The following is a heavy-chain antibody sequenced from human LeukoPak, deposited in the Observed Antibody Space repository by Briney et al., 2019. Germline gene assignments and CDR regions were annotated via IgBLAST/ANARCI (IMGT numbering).Heavy chain of an antibody. CDR1: GYTFTGYY. V-gene: IGHV1-2*02. CDR2: INPNSGGT. D-gene: IGHD6-13*01. J-gene: IGHJ4*02. CDR3: ARDIELITGYSSSWYLDY. Sequence: ASVKVSCKASGYTFTGYYMHWVRQAPGQGLEWMGWINPNSGGTNYAQKFQGRVTTTRDTSISTAYMELSRLRSDDTAVYYCARDIELITGYSSSWYLDYWGQGTLVTVSS.